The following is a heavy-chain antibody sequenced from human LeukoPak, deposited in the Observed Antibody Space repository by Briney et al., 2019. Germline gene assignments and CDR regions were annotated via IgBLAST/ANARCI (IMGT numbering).Heavy chain of an antibody. V-gene: IGHV3-48*01. CDR3: ARDDYGAPEDY. J-gene: IGHJ4*02. Sequence: GGSLRLSCAASGFTFSGYSMNWVRQAPGKGLEWVSYISSSSSTIYYADSVKGRFTISRDNAKNSLYLQMNSLRAEDTAVYYCARDDYGAPEDYWGQGTLVTVSS. CDR2: ISSSSSTI. CDR1: GFTFSGYS. D-gene: IGHD4-17*01.